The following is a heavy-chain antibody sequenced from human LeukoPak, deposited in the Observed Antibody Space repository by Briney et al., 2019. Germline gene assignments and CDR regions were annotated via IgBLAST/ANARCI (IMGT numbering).Heavy chain of an antibody. CDR3: ARRGGYYCRGGRCYHYYFDY. Sequence: PSETLSLTCTVSGGPINSYYWSWIRQPPGKGLEWIGYIYYSGSTNYNPALKSRVTISVDTSKNQFSLNLRSVTAADTAVYYCARRGGYYCRGGRCYHYYFDYWGQGTLVTVSS. D-gene: IGHD2-15*01. CDR2: IYYSGST. CDR1: GGPINSYY. V-gene: IGHV4-59*08. J-gene: IGHJ4*02.